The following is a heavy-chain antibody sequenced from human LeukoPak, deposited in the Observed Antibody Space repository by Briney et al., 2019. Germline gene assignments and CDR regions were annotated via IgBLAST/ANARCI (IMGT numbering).Heavy chain of an antibody. J-gene: IGHJ4*02. D-gene: IGHD6-6*01. V-gene: IGHV3-23*01. CDR2: ISGSGGST. CDR3: AKVWIAARLGYYEFDY. CDR1: GFTFSSYA. Sequence: GGSLRLSCAASGFTFSSYAMSWVRQAPGKGLEWVSAISGSGGSTYYADSVKGRFTISRDNSKNTLYLQMNSLRAEDTAVYYCAKVWIAARLGYYEFDYWGQGTLVTVSS.